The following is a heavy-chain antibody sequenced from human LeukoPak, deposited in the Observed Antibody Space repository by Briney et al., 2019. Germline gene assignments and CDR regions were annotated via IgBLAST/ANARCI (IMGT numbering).Heavy chain of an antibody. J-gene: IGHJ5*02. CDR2: IYYSGST. D-gene: IGHD3-3*01. V-gene: IGHV4-31*03. CDR1: GGSISSGGYY. CDR3: ARVRFLEWLNQLDNWFDP. Sequence: PSETLSLTCTVSGGSISSGGYYWSWIRQHPGKGLEWIGYIYYSGSTYYNPSLKSRVTISVDTSKNQFSLKLSSVTAADTAVYYCARVRFLEWLNQLDNWFDPGAREPWSPSPQ.